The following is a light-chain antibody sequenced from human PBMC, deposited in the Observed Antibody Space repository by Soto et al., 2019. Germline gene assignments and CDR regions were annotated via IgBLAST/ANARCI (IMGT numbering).Light chain of an antibody. CDR2: WAS. CDR1: QSVLYSSNNKNY. J-gene: IGKJ1*01. V-gene: IGKV4-1*01. Sequence: DIVMTQSPDSLAVSLGERATINCKSSQSVLYSSNNKNYLAWYQQKPGQPPKLLIYWASTRESGVPDRFSGSGSWTDFTLTISSLQAEDVAVYYCQKYYSTPTWTFGQGTKVEIK. CDR3: QKYYSTPTWT.